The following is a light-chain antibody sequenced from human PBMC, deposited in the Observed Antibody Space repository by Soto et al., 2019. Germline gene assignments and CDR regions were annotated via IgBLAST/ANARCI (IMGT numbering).Light chain of an antibody. CDR2: DNR. J-gene: IGLJ1*01. Sequence: QSVLTQPPSVSGAPGQRVTHPCTRSNSNIGAGYDVHWYQQLPGTAPKLVIYDNRSRPSGVPDRFSGSKSGTSASLAITGLQAEDEADYYCQSYDSRLSGFYVFGAGTKVTVL. V-gene: IGLV1-40*01. CDR1: NSNIGAGYD. CDR3: QSYDSRLSGFYV.